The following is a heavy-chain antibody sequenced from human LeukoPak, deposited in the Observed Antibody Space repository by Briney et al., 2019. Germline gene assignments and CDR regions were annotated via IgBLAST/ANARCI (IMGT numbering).Heavy chain of an antibody. D-gene: IGHD3-22*01. Sequence: SETLSLTCTVSGGSISSDSYHWGWIRQPPGKGLEWIVSIYYSGNTYYNPSLRSRVTLSIDTSKNQFSLKLSSVTAADTAVYYCARRLYFYDNSGYYTDYWGQGTLVTVSS. V-gene: IGHV4-39*01. CDR2: IYYSGNT. CDR3: ARRLYFYDNSGYYTDY. J-gene: IGHJ4*02. CDR1: GGSISSDSYH.